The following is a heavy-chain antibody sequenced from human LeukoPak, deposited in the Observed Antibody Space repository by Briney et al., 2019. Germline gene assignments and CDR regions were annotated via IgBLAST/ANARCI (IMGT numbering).Heavy chain of an antibody. CDR3: VTPLVGHFDV. CDR2: ISYDGSNK. D-gene: IGHD1-26*01. J-gene: IGHJ3*01. V-gene: IGHV3-30*03. CDR1: GFTFSSYG. Sequence: GGSLRLSCAASGFTFSSYGMHWVRQAPGKGLEWVAVISYDGSNKYYADSVKGRFTISRDNSKNTLYLQMNSLRVEDTAVYYCVTPLVGHFDVWGQGTMVTVSS.